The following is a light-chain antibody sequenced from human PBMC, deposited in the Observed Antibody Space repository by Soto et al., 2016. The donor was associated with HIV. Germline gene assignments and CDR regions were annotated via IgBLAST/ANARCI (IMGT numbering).Light chain of an antibody. CDR3: QQYNTVPWT. J-gene: IGKJ1*01. CDR2: KTS. V-gene: IGKV1-5*03. CDR1: QSVSVW. Sequence: DIQMTQFPSTLSASIDDRVTITCRASQSVSVWLAWYQQKPGKAPNLLIFKTSTLEVGVPSRFSGSGSGTDFTLTLSSVQPDDVGTYYCQQYNTVPWTFGQGTKLEMK.